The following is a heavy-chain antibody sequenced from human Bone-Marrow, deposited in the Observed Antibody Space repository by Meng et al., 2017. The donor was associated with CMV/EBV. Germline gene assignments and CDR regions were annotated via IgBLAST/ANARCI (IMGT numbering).Heavy chain of an antibody. CDR1: GCSISSYY. D-gene: IGHD6-13*01. CDR3: ARAPLRYSSSWYLGWFDS. CDR2: IYYSGST. V-gene: IGHV4-59*01. J-gene: IGHJ5*01. Sequence: SGTLSLTCTASGCSISSYYWSWIRQPPGKGLEWLGYIYYSGSTNYNPSLKSRVTMSVDTSKNQFSLKLTTVTAADTAVYYFARAPLRYSSSWYLGWFDSWGQGTLVTVSS.